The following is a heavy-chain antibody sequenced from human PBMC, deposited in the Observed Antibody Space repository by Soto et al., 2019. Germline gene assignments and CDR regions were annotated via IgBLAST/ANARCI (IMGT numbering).Heavy chain of an antibody. CDR3: AREGRGNWNKGY. Sequence: QVQLVESGGGVVQPGRSLRLSCAASGFTFSTYTMHWVRQAPGKGLEWVAVISYDGSNVYYADSVKGRFTISRDNSRNTLYLQMNSLRVEDTAVYYCAREGRGNWNKGYWGQGTLVTVSS. CDR2: ISYDGSNV. D-gene: IGHD1-1*01. V-gene: IGHV3-30-3*01. J-gene: IGHJ4*02. CDR1: GFTFSTYT.